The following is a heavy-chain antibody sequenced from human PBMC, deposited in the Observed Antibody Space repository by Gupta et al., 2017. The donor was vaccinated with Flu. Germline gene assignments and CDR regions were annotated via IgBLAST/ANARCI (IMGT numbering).Heavy chain of an antibody. CDR1: SGYY. V-gene: IGHV4-34*01. CDR3: ERGHKRGAYYYGMDV. Sequence: SGYYWSWIRQPPGKGLEWIGEINHSGSTNYNPSLKSRVTIAVDTSKNQFSLKLSSVTAADTAVYYCERGHKRGAYYYGMDVWGQGTTVTVSA. CDR2: INHSGST. J-gene: IGHJ6*01. D-gene: IGHD1-26*01.